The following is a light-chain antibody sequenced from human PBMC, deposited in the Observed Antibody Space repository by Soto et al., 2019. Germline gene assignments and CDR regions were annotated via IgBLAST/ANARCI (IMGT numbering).Light chain of an antibody. CDR1: QSVSSY. Sequence: EIVLTQSPATLSLSPGERATLSCRASQSVSSYLAWYQQKPGQATRLLIYDASNSATGIPARFSGSGSETAFTLTSSSLEPEDFAVYYCQQRSTSLTFGGGTKVEIK. CDR2: DAS. J-gene: IGKJ4*01. V-gene: IGKV3-11*01. CDR3: QQRSTSLT.